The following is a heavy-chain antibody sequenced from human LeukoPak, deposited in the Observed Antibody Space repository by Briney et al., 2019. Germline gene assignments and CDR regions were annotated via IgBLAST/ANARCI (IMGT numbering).Heavy chain of an antibody. CDR2: IYYSGST. CDR3: ARSWGSYYNWASDY. D-gene: IGHD3-10*01. Sequence: PSETLSLTCTVSGGSISSYYWSWIRQPPEKGLEWIGYIYYSGSTNYNPSLKSRVTISVDTSKNQFSLKLSSVTAADTAVYYCARSWGSYYNWASDYWGQGTLVTVSS. J-gene: IGHJ4*02. CDR1: GGSISSYY. V-gene: IGHV4-59*08.